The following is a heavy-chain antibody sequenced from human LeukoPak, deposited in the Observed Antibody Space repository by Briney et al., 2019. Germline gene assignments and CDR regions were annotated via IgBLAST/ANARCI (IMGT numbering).Heavy chain of an antibody. D-gene: IGHD3-10*01. Sequence: VASVKVSCKVSGYTLTELSMHWVRQAPGKGLEWMGGFDPEDGETIYAQKFQGRVTMTEDTSTDTAYMELSSLRSEDTAVYYCATAGGSGQNYYFDDWGQGTLVTVSS. V-gene: IGHV1-24*01. CDR1: GYTLTELS. CDR3: ATAGGSGQNYYFDD. J-gene: IGHJ4*02. CDR2: FDPEDGET.